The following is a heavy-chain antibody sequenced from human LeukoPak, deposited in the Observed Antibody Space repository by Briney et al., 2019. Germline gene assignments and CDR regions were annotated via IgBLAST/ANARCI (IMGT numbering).Heavy chain of an antibody. V-gene: IGHV3-21*01. Sequence: PGGSLRLSCAASGFTFSSYSMNWVRHAPGEGVEWVSSISSSSRYIYYAHSVKGRFTISRDNAKNSLYLQMNSLRAEDTAVYYCARGLGYCSSTSCPWSNSGQGTLVTVSS. CDR1: GFTFSSYS. CDR2: ISSSSRYI. D-gene: IGHD2-2*01. CDR3: ARGLGYCSSTSCPWSN. J-gene: IGHJ4*02.